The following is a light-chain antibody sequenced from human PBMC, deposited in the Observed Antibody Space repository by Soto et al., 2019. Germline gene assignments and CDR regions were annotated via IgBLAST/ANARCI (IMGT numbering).Light chain of an antibody. J-gene: IGLJ2*01. CDR3: QAWDSTTAG. CDR1: ELGDKD. Sequence: SYELTQPPSVSVSPGQTASITCAGYELGDKDASWYQQKAVQSPVLVIYDTNKRPSGIPERFSGSNSGNTATLTISGTQTMDEADYYCQAWDSTTAGLGGGTKVTVL. CDR2: DTN. V-gene: IGLV3-1*01.